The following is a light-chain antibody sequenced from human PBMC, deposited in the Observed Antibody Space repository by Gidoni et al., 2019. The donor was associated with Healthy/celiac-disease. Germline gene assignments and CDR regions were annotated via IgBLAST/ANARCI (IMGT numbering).Light chain of an antibody. Sequence: SYALTQPPSVSVSPRQTASITCSGHKLGDKDAGWYQQKPGQSPVLVIYQDSKRPSGIPERFSGSNSGNTATLTISGTQAMDEADYYCQAWDSSTGVFGTGTKVTVL. J-gene: IGLJ1*01. CDR2: QDS. V-gene: IGLV3-1*01. CDR1: KLGDKD. CDR3: QAWDSSTGV.